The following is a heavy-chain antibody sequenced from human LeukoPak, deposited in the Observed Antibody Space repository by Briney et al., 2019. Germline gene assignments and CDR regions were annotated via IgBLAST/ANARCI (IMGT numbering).Heavy chain of an antibody. CDR3: PRAGPSSYADS. D-gene: IGHD1-26*01. V-gene: IGHV1-18*03. CDR2: ISAYNGNT. CDR1: GYTFTSYG. J-gene: IGHJ5*01. Sequence: ASVKGSCKASGYTFTSYGISWVRQSPGQRLKWMGWISAYNGNTNYSQKLQARVTMTTDTSTITAYIELRILISDDLAVHYYPRAGPSSYADSCGHGALVTASS.